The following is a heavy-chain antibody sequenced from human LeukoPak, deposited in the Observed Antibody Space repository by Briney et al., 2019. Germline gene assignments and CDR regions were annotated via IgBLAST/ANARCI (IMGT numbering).Heavy chain of an antibody. CDR2: IRSKAYGGTT. J-gene: IGHJ6*02. Sequence: GGSLRLSCTASGFTFGDYAMSWVRQAPGKGLEWVGFIRSKAYGGTTEYAASVKGRFTISRDDSKSIAYLQMNSLKTEDTAVYYCTRDAIQGGMDVWGQGTTVTVS. V-gene: IGHV3-49*04. CDR3: TRDAIQGGMDV. CDR1: GFTFGDYA. D-gene: IGHD3-3*01.